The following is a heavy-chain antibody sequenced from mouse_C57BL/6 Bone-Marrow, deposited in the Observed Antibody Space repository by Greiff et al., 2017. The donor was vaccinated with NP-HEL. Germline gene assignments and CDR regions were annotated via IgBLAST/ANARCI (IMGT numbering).Heavy chain of an antibody. CDR2: INYDGSST. CDR1: GFTFSDYY. D-gene: IGHD2-2*01. CDR3: ARDRGYGYDGAMDY. V-gene: IGHV5-16*01. Sequence: EVQVVESEGGLVQPGSSMKLSCTASGFTFSDYYMAWVRQVPEKGLEWVANINYDGSSTYYLDSLKSRFIISRDNAKNILYLQMSSLKSEDTATYYCARDRGYGYDGAMDYWGQGTSVTVSS. J-gene: IGHJ4*01.